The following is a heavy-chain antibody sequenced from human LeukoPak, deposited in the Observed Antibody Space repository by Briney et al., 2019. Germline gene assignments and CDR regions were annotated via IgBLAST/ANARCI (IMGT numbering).Heavy chain of an antibody. V-gene: IGHV3-30*18. Sequence: PGRSLRLSCAASGFTFSSYGMHWVRQAPGKGLEWVAVISYDGSNKYYADSVKGRFTISRDNSKNTLYLQMNSLRAEDTAVYYCAKDKSDSSGWFLDYWGQGTLVTVSS. CDR1: GFTFSSYG. J-gene: IGHJ4*02. CDR2: ISYDGSNK. CDR3: AKDKSDSSGWFLDY. D-gene: IGHD6-19*01.